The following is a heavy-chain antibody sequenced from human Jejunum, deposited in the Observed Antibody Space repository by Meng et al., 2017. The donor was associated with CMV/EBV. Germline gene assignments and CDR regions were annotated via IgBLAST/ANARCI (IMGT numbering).Heavy chain of an antibody. Sequence: CKGSGYTFTSYEINWVRQAPGQRLELMGWMNPDSTNTGYAQQFQGRVTMTRDTSISTAYMELSSLKSEDTAVYYCVRGLIRGVLSFDYWGQGTLVTVSS. CDR2: MNPDSTNT. D-gene: IGHD3-10*01. V-gene: IGHV1-8*01. CDR1: GYTFTSYE. J-gene: IGHJ4*02. CDR3: VRGLIRGVLSFDY.